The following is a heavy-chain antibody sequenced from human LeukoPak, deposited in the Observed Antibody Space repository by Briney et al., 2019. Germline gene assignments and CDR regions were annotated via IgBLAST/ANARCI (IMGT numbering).Heavy chain of an antibody. CDR2: INPNNGGS. V-gene: IGHV1-2*02. D-gene: IGHD2-15*01. CDR3: ACRYCASSNCDNIAFDI. J-gene: IGHJ3*02. CDR1: GYTFTAYY. Sequence: ASVKVSCKASGYTFTAYYIHWVRQAPGQGLEWMGWINPNNGGSNHAQKFQGRVTLNTDTSITTASMELDRLSSDDTAVYYCACRYCASSNCDNIAFDIWGQGTMVTGSS.